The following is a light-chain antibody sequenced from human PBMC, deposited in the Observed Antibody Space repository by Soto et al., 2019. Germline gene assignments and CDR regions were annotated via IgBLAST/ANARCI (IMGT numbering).Light chain of an antibody. V-gene: IGLV2-23*01. Sequence: QSALTQPASVSGSPGQSIAISCTGTSSDVGTYNLVSWYQQHPGKAPKLMIYEATKRPSGISDRFSGSKSGNTASLTISGLQAEDEADYFCCSYAGSSTFVFGTGTXVTVL. J-gene: IGLJ1*01. CDR3: CSYAGSSTFV. CDR2: EAT. CDR1: SSDVGTYNL.